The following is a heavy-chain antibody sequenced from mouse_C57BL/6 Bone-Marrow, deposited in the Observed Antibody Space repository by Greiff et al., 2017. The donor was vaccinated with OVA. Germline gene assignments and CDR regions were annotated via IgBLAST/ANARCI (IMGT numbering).Heavy chain of an antibody. CDR1: GYTFTNYW. V-gene: IGHV1-59*01. D-gene: IGHD1-1*01. Sequence: VQLKQPGAELVRPGTSVKLSCKASGYTFTNYWMHWVKQRPGQGLEWIGVIAPSDSYINYNQKFKGRATLTVDTSSSTAYMHLSSLTSEDSAVYYCAHYGSRLYLHYWGQGTSRTVSS. CDR2: IAPSDSYI. CDR3: AHYGSRLYLHY. J-gene: IGHJ2*02.